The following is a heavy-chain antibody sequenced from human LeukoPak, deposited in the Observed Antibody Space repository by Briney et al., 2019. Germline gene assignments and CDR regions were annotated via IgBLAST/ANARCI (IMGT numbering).Heavy chain of an antibody. D-gene: IGHD3-22*01. CDR1: GFTFSSYA. V-gene: IGHV3-30-3*01. Sequence: GSLRLSCAASGFTFSSYAMHWVRQAPGKGLEWVAVISYDGSNKYYADSVKGRFTISRDNSKNTLYLQMNSLRAEDTAVYYCARDQEVITSIFDYWGQGTLVTVSS. CDR3: ARDQEVITSIFDY. CDR2: ISYDGSNK. J-gene: IGHJ4*02.